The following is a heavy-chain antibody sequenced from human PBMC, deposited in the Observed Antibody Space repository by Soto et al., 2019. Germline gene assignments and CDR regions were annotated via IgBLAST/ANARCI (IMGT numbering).Heavy chain of an antibody. V-gene: IGHV4-31*03. J-gene: IGHJ4*02. Sequence: QVQLQESGPGLVKPSQTLSLTCTVSGGSISSGGYNWSWLRQHPGKGLEWIGYIYYSGSTYYNPSLQSRVTISVDTSKNQFSLKLSSVTAADTAVYYCARGGLAYDFWSGYYDYWGQGTLVTVSS. D-gene: IGHD3-3*01. CDR1: GGSISSGGYN. CDR3: ARGGLAYDFWSGYYDY. CDR2: IYYSGST.